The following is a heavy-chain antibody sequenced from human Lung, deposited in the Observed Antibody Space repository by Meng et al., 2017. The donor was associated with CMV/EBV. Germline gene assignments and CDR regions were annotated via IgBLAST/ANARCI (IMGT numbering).Heavy chain of an antibody. CDR3: ARAHYDYVWGSSLYYFDY. V-gene: IGHV3-48*04. D-gene: IGHD3-16*01. CDR2: ISSSSSTI. Sequence: ESLKISCAASGFTFSSYSMNWVRQAPGKGLEWVSYISSSSSTIYYADSVKGRFTISRDNAKNSLYLQMNSLRAEDTAVYYCARAHYDYVWGSSLYYFDYWGQGXLVTVSS. CDR1: GFTFSSYS. J-gene: IGHJ4*02.